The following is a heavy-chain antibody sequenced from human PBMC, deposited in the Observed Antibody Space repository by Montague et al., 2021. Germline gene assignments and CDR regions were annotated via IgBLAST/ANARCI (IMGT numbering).Heavy chain of an antibody. V-gene: IGHV4-34*01. CDR3: ARRGIVGGGQKGYFYAMDV. CDR2: TNHRGTT. CDR1: VDSFTDYY. J-gene: IGHJ6*02. D-gene: IGHD1-26*01. Sequence: SETLSLTCDIYVDSFTDYYWGWIRQTPGKGLEWIGETNHRGTTKSNPSLKTRVSLSLDTSKSQLSLTLQSVTAADTAVYYCARRGIVGGGQKGYFYAMDVWGQGTTVIVSS.